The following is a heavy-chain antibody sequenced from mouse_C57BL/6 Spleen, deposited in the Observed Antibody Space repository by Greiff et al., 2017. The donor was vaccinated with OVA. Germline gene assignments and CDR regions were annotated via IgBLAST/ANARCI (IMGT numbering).Heavy chain of an antibody. CDR2: IHPNSGST. Sequence: QVQLQQPGAELVKPGASVKLSCKASGYTFSSYWMHWVKQRPGQGLEWIGMIHPNSGSTNYNEKFKSKATLTVDKSSSTAYMQLSSLTSEDSAVYYCAREDSKGYCDYWGQGTTLTVSS. J-gene: IGHJ2*01. V-gene: IGHV1-64*01. CDR3: AREDSKGYCDY. CDR1: GYTFSSYW. D-gene: IGHD2-5*01.